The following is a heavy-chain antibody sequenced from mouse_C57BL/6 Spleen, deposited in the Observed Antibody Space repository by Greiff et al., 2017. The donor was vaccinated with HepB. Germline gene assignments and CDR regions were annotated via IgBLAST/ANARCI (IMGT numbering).Heavy chain of an antibody. CDR2: IHPNSGST. V-gene: IGHV1-64*01. CDR3: ARAWDVDY. CDR1: GYTFTSYW. D-gene: IGHD4-1*01. Sequence: QVHVKQPGAELVKPGASVKLSCKASGYTFTSYWMHWVKQRPGQGLEWIGMIHPNSGSTNYNEKFKSKATLTVDKSSSTAYMQLSSLTSEDSAVYYCARAWDVDYWGQGTTLTVSS. J-gene: IGHJ2*01.